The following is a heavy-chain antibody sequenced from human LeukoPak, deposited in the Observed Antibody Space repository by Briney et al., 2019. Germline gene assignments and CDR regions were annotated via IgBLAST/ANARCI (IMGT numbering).Heavy chain of an antibody. D-gene: IGHD2-21*02. CDR2: ISGSGGST. V-gene: IGHV3-23*01. CDR1: GFTFSSYA. CDR3: AKVLVVVVTATQYYFDY. Sequence: GGSLRLSCAASGFTFSSYAMSWVRQAPGKGLEWVSAISGSGGSTYYAHSVKGRFTISRDNSKNTLYLQMNSLRAEDTAVYYCAKVLVVVVTATQYYFDYWGQGTLVTVSS. J-gene: IGHJ4*02.